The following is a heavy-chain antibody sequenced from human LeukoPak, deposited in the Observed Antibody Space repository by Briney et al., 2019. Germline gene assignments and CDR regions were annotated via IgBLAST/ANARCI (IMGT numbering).Heavy chain of an antibody. D-gene: IGHD2-2*01. Sequence: SETLSLTCAVYGGSLSGYYWSWSRQPPGKGLEWIGEINHSGSTNYNPSLKSRVTISVDTSKNQFSLKLSSVTAADTAVYYCARAYCSSTSCAPDYWGQGTLVTVSS. CDR1: GGSLSGYY. J-gene: IGHJ4*02. V-gene: IGHV4-34*01. CDR3: ARAYCSSTSCAPDY. CDR2: INHSGST.